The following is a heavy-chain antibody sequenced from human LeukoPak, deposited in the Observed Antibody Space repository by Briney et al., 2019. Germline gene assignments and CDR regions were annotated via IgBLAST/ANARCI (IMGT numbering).Heavy chain of an antibody. Sequence: GGSLRLSCAASGFTFNAFWMHWVRQPPGKGLAWVSRISGDGTTTAYADSVKGRLTISRDNAKNMLFLQINSLRAEDTAVYYCARDSSSYDHDAFDIWGQGTMVTVSS. CDR3: ARDSSSYDHDAFDI. D-gene: IGHD6-13*01. CDR2: ISGDGTTT. V-gene: IGHV3-74*01. J-gene: IGHJ3*02. CDR1: GFTFNAFW.